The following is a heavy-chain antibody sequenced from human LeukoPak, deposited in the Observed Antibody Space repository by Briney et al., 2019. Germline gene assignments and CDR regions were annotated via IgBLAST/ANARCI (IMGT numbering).Heavy chain of an antibody. CDR3: ARDLRPNGSGSYNR. CDR2: ISSSSSYI. CDR1: GFTFSSYS. Sequence: GGSLRLSCAASGFTFSSYSMNWVRQAPGKGLEWVSSISSSSSYIYYADSVKGRFTISRDNAKNSLYLQMNGLRAEDTAVYYCARDLRPNGSGSYNRWGQGTLVTVSS. J-gene: IGHJ4*02. V-gene: IGHV3-21*01. D-gene: IGHD3-10*01.